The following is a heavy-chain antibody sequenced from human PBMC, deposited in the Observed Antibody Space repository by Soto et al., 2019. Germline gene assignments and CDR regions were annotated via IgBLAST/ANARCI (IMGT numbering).Heavy chain of an antibody. CDR3: ARGGHIAVVTASFDY. CDR1: GYTFTSYG. J-gene: IGHJ4*02. V-gene: IGHV1-46*03. CDR2: IHPSGGGT. Sequence: ASVKVSCKASGYTFTSYGISWVRQAPGQGLEWMGVIHPSGGGTTYAQKFLGRVTVTRDTSTSTVFMELSSLRSDDTAVYYCARGGHIAVVTASFDYWGQGTLVTVSS. D-gene: IGHD2-21*02.